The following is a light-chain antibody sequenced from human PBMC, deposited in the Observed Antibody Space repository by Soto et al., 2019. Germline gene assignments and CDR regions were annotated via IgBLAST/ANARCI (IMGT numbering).Light chain of an antibody. Sequence: QSALTQPASVSGSPGQSTTISCTGTSSDVGGYNYVSWYQQHPGKAPKLMIYEVSNRPSGVSNRFSGSKSGNTASLTISGLQAEDEADYYCSSYTSSSTVVFGGGTKVTV. J-gene: IGLJ2*01. CDR1: SSDVGGYNY. CDR2: EVS. V-gene: IGLV2-14*01. CDR3: SSYTSSSTVV.